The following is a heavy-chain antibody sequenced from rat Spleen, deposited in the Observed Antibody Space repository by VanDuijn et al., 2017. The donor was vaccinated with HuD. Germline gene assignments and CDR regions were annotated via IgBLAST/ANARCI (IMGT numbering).Heavy chain of an antibody. J-gene: IGHJ4*01. V-gene: IGHV5-25*01. CDR3: ARQALIRGTDVMDA. Sequence: EVQLVESGGGLVQPGRSMKLSCAASGFTFSNYYMAWVRQAPTKGLEWVASISTGGGNTYYRDSVKGRFTISRDNAKSTLYLQMDSLRSEDTATYYCARQALIRGTDVMDAWGQGASVTVSS. CDR1: GFTFSNYY. CDR2: ISTGGGNT. D-gene: IGHD4-3*01.